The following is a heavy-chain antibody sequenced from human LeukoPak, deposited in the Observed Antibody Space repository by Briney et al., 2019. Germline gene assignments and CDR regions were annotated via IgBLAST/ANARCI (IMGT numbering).Heavy chain of an antibody. CDR2: MKGDGSEI. J-gene: IGHJ3*01. CDR1: GFTFSSYA. Sequence: PGGSLRLSCVASGFTFSSYAMTWVRQAPGKGLEWVANMKGDGSEIHYVDSVKGRFTISRDNAKNSLYLQMNYLRAEDTAVYYCARPAYTAAYDLWGQGTMVTVSS. D-gene: IGHD3-16*01. CDR3: ARPAYTAAYDL. V-gene: IGHV3-7*01.